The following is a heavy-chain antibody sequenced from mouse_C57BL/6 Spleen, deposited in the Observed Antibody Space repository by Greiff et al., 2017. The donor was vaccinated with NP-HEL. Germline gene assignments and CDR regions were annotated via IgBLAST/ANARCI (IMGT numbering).Heavy chain of an antibody. CDR2: ISYDGSN. Sequence: EVKLEESGPGLVKPSQSLSLTCSVTGYSITSGYYWNWIRQFPGNKLEWMGYISYDGSNNYNPSLKNRISITRDTSKNQFFLKLNSVTTEDTATYYCARVGRKAMDYWGQGTSVTVSS. CDR1: GYSITSGYY. J-gene: IGHJ4*01. D-gene: IGHD4-1*01. CDR3: ARVGRKAMDY. V-gene: IGHV3-6*01.